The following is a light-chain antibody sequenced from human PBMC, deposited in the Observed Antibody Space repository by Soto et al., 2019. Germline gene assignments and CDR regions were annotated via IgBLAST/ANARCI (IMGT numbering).Light chain of an antibody. V-gene: IGLV2-8*01. CDR2: EVN. CDR1: SSDVGDYNY. J-gene: IGLJ2*01. Sequence: QSALTQPPSASGSPGQSVTIPCTGTSSDVGDYNYVSWYQQHPGKVPKLIIYEVNKRPSGVPDRFSGSKSGNTASLTVSGLQDEDEADYYCSSFVGSPVVFGGGTKLTVL. CDR3: SSFVGSPVV.